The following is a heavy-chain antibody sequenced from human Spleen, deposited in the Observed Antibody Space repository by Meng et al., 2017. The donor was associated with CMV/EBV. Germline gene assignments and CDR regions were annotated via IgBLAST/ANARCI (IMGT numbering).Heavy chain of an antibody. Sequence: SGFSLSTSGVGVGWIRQPPGKALEWLALIYWDDDKRYSPSLKSRLTITKDTSKNQVVLTMTNMDPVDTATYHCAHSDYYDSSGYYLDYWGQGTLVTVSS. CDR3: AHSDYYDSSGYYLDY. CDR2: IYWDDDK. V-gene: IGHV2-5*02. J-gene: IGHJ4*02. D-gene: IGHD3-22*01. CDR1: GFSLSTSGVG.